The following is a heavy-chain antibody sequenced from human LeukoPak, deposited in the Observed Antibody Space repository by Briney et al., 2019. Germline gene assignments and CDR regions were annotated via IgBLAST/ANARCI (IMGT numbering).Heavy chain of an antibody. CDR2: INSDGSST. CDR3: AREDCSSTSCYTDYYYYGMDV. Sequence: GGSLRLSCAASGFTFSSYWMHWVRQAPGRGLVWVSRINSDGSSTIYADSVEGRFTLSRDNAKHTLYVQMNTLRAEDTAVYYCAREDCSSTSCYTDYYYYGMDVWGQGTTVTVSS. CDR1: GFTFSSYW. J-gene: IGHJ6*02. V-gene: IGHV3-74*01. D-gene: IGHD2-2*02.